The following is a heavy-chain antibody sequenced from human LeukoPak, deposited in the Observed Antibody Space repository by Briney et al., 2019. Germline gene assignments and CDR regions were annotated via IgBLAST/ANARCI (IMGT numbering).Heavy chain of an antibody. CDR2: INSDGSST. V-gene: IGHV3-74*01. J-gene: IGHJ5*02. D-gene: IGHD1-26*01. Sequence: PGGSLRLSCAASGFTFSSYWMHWVRQAPGKGLVWVSPINSDGSSTSYADSVKGRFTISRDNAKNTLYLQMNSLRAEDTAVYYCARDSGSYRGENWFDPWGQGTLVTVSS. CDR1: GFTFSSYW. CDR3: ARDSGSYRGENWFDP.